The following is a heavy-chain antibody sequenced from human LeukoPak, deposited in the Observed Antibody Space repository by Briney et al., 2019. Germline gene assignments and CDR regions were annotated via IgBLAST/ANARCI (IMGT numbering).Heavy chain of an antibody. V-gene: IGHV4-61*08. CDR1: GGSISSGDYY. J-gene: IGHJ3*02. Sequence: PSETLSLTCTVSGGSISSGDYYWSWIRQPPGKGLEWIGYIYYSGSTNYNPSLKSRVTISVDTSKNQFSLKLSSVTAADTAVYYCARGVEPDAFDIWGQGTMVTVSS. D-gene: IGHD1-14*01. CDR2: IYYSGST. CDR3: ARGVEPDAFDI.